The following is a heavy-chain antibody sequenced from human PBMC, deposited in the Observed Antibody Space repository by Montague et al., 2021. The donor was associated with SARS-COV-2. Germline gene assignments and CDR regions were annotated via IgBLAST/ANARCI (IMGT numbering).Heavy chain of an antibody. CDR1: GFTFSSYG. CDR3: AKDLYDYVWGSYRSTGACNDY. CDR2: ISYDGSNK. Sequence: SLRLSCAASGFTFSSYGIHWVRQAPGKGLEWVAVISYDGSNKYYADSVKGRFTISRDNSKNTLYLQMNSLRAEDTAVYYCAKDLYDYVWGSYRSTGACNDYWGQGTLVTVSS. V-gene: IGHV3-30*18. J-gene: IGHJ4*02. D-gene: IGHD3-16*02.